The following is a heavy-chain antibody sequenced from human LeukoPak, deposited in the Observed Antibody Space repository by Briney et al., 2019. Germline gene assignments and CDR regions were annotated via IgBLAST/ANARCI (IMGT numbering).Heavy chain of an antibody. CDR3: VRAGRVATED. J-gene: IGHJ4*02. Sequence: GGSLRLSCAASGFTFSSYWVSWVRQAPGKGLEWVANIKQDGSEKYYVDSVKGRFTISRDNAKNSLYLQMNSLRVEDTAIYYCVRAGRVATEDWGQGTLVTVSS. V-gene: IGHV3-7*01. D-gene: IGHD6-13*01. CDR1: GFTFSSYW. CDR2: IKQDGSEK.